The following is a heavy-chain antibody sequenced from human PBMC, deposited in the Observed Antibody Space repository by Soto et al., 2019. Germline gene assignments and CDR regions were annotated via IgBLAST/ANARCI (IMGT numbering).Heavy chain of an antibody. CDR2: ISYDGSNK. D-gene: IGHD3-3*01. J-gene: IGHJ4*02. CDR1: GFTFSSYA. CDR3: ARSGDVWAVLRFLEWLLPGDY. V-gene: IGHV3-30-3*01. Sequence: GGSLRLSCAASGFTFSSYAMHWVRQAPGKGLEWVAVISYDGSNKYYADSVKGRFTISRDNSKNTLYLQMNSLRAEDTAVYYCARSGDVWAVLRFLEWLLPGDYWGQGTLVTVSS.